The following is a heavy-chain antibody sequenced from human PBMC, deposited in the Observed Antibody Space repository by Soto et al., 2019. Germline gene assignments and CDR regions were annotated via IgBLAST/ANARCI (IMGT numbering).Heavy chain of an antibody. CDR2: ISWDGGST. V-gene: IGHV3-43*01. CDR3: AKDGKGSSSPYYYYGMDV. D-gene: IGHD6-6*01. CDR1: GFTFDDYT. J-gene: IGHJ6*02. Sequence: GWSLRLSCAASGFTFDDYTMHWVRQAPGKGLEWVSLISWDGGSTYYADSVKGRFTISRDNSKNSLYLQMNSLRTEDTALYYCAKDGKGSSSPYYYYGMDVWGQGTTVTVSS.